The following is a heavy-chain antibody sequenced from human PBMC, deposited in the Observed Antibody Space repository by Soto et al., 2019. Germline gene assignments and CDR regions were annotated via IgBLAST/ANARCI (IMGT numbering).Heavy chain of an antibody. CDR1: GGTFSSYA. Sequence: SSLKVSCKASGGTFSSYAISWVRQAPGQGLEWMGGIIPIFGTANYAQKFQGRVTLTADESTSTAYMELSSLRSEDTAVYYCARAPRLEEAFEIWGQGSLVTVSS. CDR2: IIPIFGTA. V-gene: IGHV1-69*13. CDR3: ARAPRLEEAFEI. J-gene: IGHJ3*02. D-gene: IGHD4-17*01.